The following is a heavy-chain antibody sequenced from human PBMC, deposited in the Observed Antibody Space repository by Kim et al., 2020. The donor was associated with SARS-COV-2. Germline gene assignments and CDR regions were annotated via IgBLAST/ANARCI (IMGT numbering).Heavy chain of an antibody. J-gene: IGHJ3*02. V-gene: IGHV4-4*09. CDR3: AKCIVGATTAVDI. Sequence: NPSLNRRVAIAVDTSKSQFSLKLGSVTAADTAVYYCAKCIVGATTAVDIWGQVTMVTVSS. D-gene: IGHD1-26*01.